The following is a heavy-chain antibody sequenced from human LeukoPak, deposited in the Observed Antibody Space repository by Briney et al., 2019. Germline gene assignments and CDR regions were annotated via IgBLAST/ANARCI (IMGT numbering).Heavy chain of an antibody. CDR1: GFTFSSYA. Sequence: GGSLRLSCAASGFTFSSYAMSWVRQAPGKGLEWVSAISGSGGSTYYADSVKGRFTISRDNSKNTLYLQMNSLRAEDTAVYYCAATFWSGYWFDYWGQGTLVTVSS. CDR3: AATFWSGYWFDY. CDR2: ISGSGGST. V-gene: IGHV3-23*01. J-gene: IGHJ4*02. D-gene: IGHD3-3*01.